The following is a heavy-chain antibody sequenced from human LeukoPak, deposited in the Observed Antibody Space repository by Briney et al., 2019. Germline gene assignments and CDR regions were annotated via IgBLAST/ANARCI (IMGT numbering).Heavy chain of an antibody. Sequence: GGSLRLSCAASGFTFSSYAMSWVRQAPGKGLEWVSAISGGGGSTYYADSVKGRFTISRDNSKNTLYLQMNSLRAEDTAVYYCAKGSMVRGVIIIYYYYGMDVWGQGTTVTVSS. CDR1: GFTFSSYA. J-gene: IGHJ6*02. D-gene: IGHD3-10*01. CDR3: AKGSMVRGVIIIYYYYGMDV. CDR2: ISGGGGST. V-gene: IGHV3-23*01.